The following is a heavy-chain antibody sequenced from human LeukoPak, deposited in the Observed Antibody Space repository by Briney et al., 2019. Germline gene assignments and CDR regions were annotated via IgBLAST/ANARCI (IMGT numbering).Heavy chain of an antibody. CDR1: GGSISSGSYY. CDR2: IYTSGST. Sequence: SETLSLTCTVSGGSISSGSYYWNWIRQPAGKGLEWIGRIYTSGSTNYNPSLKSRVTISVDTSKNQFSLKLSSVTAADTAVYYCARGQYYYDSSGSFPFDYWGQGTLVTVSS. V-gene: IGHV4-61*02. J-gene: IGHJ4*02. CDR3: ARGQYYYDSSGSFPFDY. D-gene: IGHD3-22*01.